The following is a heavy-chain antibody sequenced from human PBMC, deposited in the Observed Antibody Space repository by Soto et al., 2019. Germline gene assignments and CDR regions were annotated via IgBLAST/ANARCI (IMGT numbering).Heavy chain of an antibody. Sequence: PSETLSLTCTVSGGSISSSSYYWGWIRQPPGKGLEWIGSIYYSGSTYYNPSLKSRVTISVDTSKNQFSLKLSSVTAADTAVYYCARAVPINYYGSGSRLDYWGQGTLVTVSS. CDR1: GGSISSSSYY. V-gene: IGHV4-39*01. CDR2: IYYSGST. CDR3: ARAVPINYYGSGSRLDY. J-gene: IGHJ4*02. D-gene: IGHD3-10*01.